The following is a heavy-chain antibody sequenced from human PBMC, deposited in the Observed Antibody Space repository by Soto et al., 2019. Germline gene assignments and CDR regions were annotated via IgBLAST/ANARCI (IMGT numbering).Heavy chain of an antibody. Sequence: ASVKVSCKASGYTFTSYAMHWVRQAPGQRLEWMGWINAGNGNTKYSQKLQGRVTMTTDTSTSTAYMELRSLRSDDTAVYYCARDHSYYCSSTSCYYFDYWGQGTLVTVSS. CDR1: GYTFTSYA. CDR2: INAGNGNT. V-gene: IGHV1-3*01. D-gene: IGHD2-2*01. CDR3: ARDHSYYCSSTSCYYFDY. J-gene: IGHJ4*02.